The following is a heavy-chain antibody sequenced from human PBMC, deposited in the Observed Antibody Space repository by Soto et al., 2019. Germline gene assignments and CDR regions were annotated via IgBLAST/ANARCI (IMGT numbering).Heavy chain of an antibody. CDR2: IGTHADTT. CDR1: GFTFSTYA. V-gene: IGHV3-23*01. J-gene: IGHJ3*02. CDR3: ARPYVEVAVNDAFDI. Sequence: EVQLLESGGGLVQPGGSLRLSCAASGFTFSTYALTWVRQAPGKGLEWVSSIGTHADTTYYVDSGKGRFSISRDNSKNTVYLQMSSLSAEDTAVYYCARPYVEVAVNDAFDIWGRGTMVTVSS. D-gene: IGHD3-16*01.